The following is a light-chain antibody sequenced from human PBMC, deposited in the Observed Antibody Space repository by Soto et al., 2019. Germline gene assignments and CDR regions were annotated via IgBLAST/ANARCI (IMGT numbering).Light chain of an antibody. CDR2: KAS. Sequence: DIQMTQSPSTLSASVGDRVTITCRASQSLSSWLAWYQQKPGKVPNLLIYKASTLESGVPSRFSGSGSGTEFTLTINSLQPDDFATYYCEQYNAYPWTFGQGTKVEIK. CDR1: QSLSSW. V-gene: IGKV1-5*03. CDR3: EQYNAYPWT. J-gene: IGKJ1*01.